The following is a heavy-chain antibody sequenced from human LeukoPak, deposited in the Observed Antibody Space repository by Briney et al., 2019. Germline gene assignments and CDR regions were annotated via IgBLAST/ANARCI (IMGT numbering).Heavy chain of an antibody. CDR3: ARYYDSSGYNPDYYYYGMDV. CDR2: IIPIFGTA. J-gene: IGHJ6*02. Sequence: SVKVSCKASGGAFSSYAISWVRQAPGQGLEWMGGIIPIFGTANYAQKFQGRVTITADESTSTAYMELSSLRSEDTAVYYCARYYDSSGYNPDYYYYGMDVWGQGTTVTVSS. V-gene: IGHV1-69*13. D-gene: IGHD3-22*01. CDR1: GGAFSSYA.